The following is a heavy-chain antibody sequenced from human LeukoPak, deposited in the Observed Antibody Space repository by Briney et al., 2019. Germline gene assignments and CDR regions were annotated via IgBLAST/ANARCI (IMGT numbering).Heavy chain of an antibody. J-gene: IGHJ5*02. D-gene: IGHD3-3*01. CDR2: ISYDGSNK. CDR1: GFTFDDYA. Sequence: PGRSLRLSCAASGFTFDDYAMHWVRQAPGKGLEWVAVISYDGSNKYYADSVKGRFTISRDNSKNTLYLQMNSLRAEDTAVYYCARDITIFGVVTNWFDPWGQGTLVTVSS. V-gene: IGHV3-30*04. CDR3: ARDITIFGVVTNWFDP.